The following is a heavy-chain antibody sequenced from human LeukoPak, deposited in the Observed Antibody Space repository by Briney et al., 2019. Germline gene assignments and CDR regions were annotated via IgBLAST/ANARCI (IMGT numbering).Heavy chain of an antibody. CDR2: ISSGSSYT. CDR1: GFTLSSYW. V-gene: IGHV3-21*05. Sequence: GGSLRLSCAASGFTLSSYWMSWVRQAPGKGLEWVSYISSGSSYTNYADSVKGRFTISRDNAKNSLSLQMNSLRAEDTAIYYCARDREASSGWYGYWGQGTLVTVSS. D-gene: IGHD6-19*01. CDR3: ARDREASSGWYGY. J-gene: IGHJ4*02.